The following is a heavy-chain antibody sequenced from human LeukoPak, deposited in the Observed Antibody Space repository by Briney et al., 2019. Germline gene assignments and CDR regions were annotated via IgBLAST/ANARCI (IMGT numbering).Heavy chain of an antibody. J-gene: IGHJ4*02. CDR3: ARGPRGSSSWYGY. CDR2: IYYSGST. Sequence: PSETLSLTCTVSGGSISNYYWSWIRQPPGKGLEWIGNIYYSGSTNYNPSLRSRVTISVDTSKNQFSLKLSSVTAADTAVYYCARGPRGSSSWYGYWGQGTLVTVSS. V-gene: IGHV4-59*08. CDR1: GGSISNYY. D-gene: IGHD6-13*01.